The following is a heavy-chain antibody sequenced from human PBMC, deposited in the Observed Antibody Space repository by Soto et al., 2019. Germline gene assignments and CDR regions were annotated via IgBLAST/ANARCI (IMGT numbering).Heavy chain of an antibody. CDR2: ISSSSSYI. D-gene: IGHD2-21*02. Sequence: GGSLRLSCAASGFTFSSYSMNWVRQAPGKGLEWVSSISSSSSYIYYADSVKGRFTISRDNAKNSLYLQMNSLRAEDTAVYYCARYCWVDYQPPYFDCWGQGTLVTVSS. CDR1: GFTFSSYS. CDR3: ARYCWVDYQPPYFDC. V-gene: IGHV3-21*01. J-gene: IGHJ4*02.